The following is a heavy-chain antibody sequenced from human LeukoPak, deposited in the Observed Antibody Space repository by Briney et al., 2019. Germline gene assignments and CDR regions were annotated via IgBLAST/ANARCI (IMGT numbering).Heavy chain of an antibody. CDR3: AKDRPRTGAAAALRFDP. V-gene: IGHV3-23*01. CDR1: GFPFSVYG. CDR2: FSGSGQIT. D-gene: IGHD6-13*01. Sequence: GGSLRLSCAASGFPFSVYGMNWVRQAPGKGLEWVSSFSGSGQITVYADSVRGRFTISRDNSKNTLYLQMNSLRVEDTAVYYCAKDRPRTGAAAALRFDPWGQGTLVTVSS. J-gene: IGHJ5*02.